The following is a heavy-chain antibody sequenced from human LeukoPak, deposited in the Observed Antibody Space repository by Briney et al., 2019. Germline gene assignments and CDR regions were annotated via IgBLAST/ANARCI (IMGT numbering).Heavy chain of an antibody. D-gene: IGHD3-10*01. Sequence: GGSLRLSCAASGFTFSSYEMNWVRQAPGKGLEWVSYISSSGSTIYYADSVKGRFTISRDNAKNSLYLQMNSLRAEDTAVYYCARNKVRGVPTFDYWGQGTLVTVSS. CDR1: GFTFSSYE. J-gene: IGHJ4*02. V-gene: IGHV3-48*03. CDR3: ARNKVRGVPTFDY. CDR2: ISSSGSTI.